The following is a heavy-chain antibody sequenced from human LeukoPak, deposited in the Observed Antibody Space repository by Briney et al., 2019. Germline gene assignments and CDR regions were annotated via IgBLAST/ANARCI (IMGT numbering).Heavy chain of an antibody. V-gene: IGHV4-30-2*01. CDR3: ARGIPVGGGDDSWTFDI. J-gene: IGHJ3*02. D-gene: IGHD2-21*02. CDR1: AYSISSCGYS. Sequence: SETLSLTCTVSAYSISSCGYSWSWIRQPPGKGLEWIGFIYQTGSTYYNSSLKSRVTISVDRSKNQFSLRLSSVTAADTAVYFCARGIPVGGGDDSWTFDIWGPGTMVTVSS. CDR2: IYQTGST.